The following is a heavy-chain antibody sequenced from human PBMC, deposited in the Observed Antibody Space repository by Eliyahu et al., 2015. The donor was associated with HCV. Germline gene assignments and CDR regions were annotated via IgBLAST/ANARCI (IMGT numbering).Heavy chain of an antibody. V-gene: IGHV3-23*01. D-gene: IGHD2-8*02. CDR1: GFTFSSYA. CDR2: ISGSGGST. Sequence: VQLLESGGGLVQPGGSLRLSCAASGFTFSSYAMSWVRQAPGKGLEWVSAISGSGGSTYYAGPLKGPVHHSRDNFKKPLYLQKNSLRAEDTAVYYCAKYRVVVVDAIDYWGQGTLVTVSS. J-gene: IGHJ4*02. CDR3: AKYRVVVVDAIDY.